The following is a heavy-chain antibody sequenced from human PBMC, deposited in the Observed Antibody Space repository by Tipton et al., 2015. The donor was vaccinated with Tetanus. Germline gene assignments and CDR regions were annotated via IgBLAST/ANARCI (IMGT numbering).Heavy chain of an antibody. CDR2: ISSSGST. D-gene: IGHD4-11*01. Sequence: GLVKPSETLSLTCTVSGGSLRGGDHYWSWIRQPPGKGLEWLAYISSSGSTNSNYSLKSRITISRDTSKNQFSLKLRSVTAADTAVYYCARDSNFYSYSYKGMDVWGQGTTVTVSS. V-gene: IGHV4-61*08. CDR1: GGSLRGGDHY. J-gene: IGHJ6*02. CDR3: ARDSNFYSYSYKGMDV.